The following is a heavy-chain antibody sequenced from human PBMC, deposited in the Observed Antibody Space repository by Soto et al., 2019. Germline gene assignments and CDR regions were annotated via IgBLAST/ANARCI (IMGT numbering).Heavy chain of an antibody. D-gene: IGHD5-12*01. CDR3: ARGVVSTGYFDY. Sequence: EVQLAESGGGLVQPVGSLRLSCAASGFTFSDHYMDWVRQAPGKGLEWVGRSRDKVHSHTTEYAASVKGRFTISRGDSENSLYLQMNSLNTEDTAVYYCARGVVSTGYFDYWGQGTLVTVSS. CDR1: GFTFSDHY. CDR2: SRDKVHSHTT. J-gene: IGHJ4*02. V-gene: IGHV3-72*01.